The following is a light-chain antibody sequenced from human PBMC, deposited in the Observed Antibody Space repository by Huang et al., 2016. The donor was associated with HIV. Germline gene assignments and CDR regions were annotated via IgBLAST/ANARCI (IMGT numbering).Light chain of an antibody. J-gene: IGKJ1*01. CDR1: QKVGGN. CDR3: QQYNTWPPWA. Sequence: EVLMTQSPDILPVSPGDRATFYCRARQKVGGNLAWYQQRPGQAPSLLIYAASTRATGVPARLSGGGSGTEFTLTISRLQSEDFATYYCQQYNTWPPWAFGQGTTVEI. CDR2: AAS. V-gene: IGKV3-15*01.